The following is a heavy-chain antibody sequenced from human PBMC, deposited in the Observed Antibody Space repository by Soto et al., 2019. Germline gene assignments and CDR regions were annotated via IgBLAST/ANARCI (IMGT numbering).Heavy chain of an antibody. CDR3: ARHHYDFWSGYYTGIDY. CDR1: GYSFTSYW. CDR2: IYPGDSDT. D-gene: IGHD3-3*01. V-gene: IGHV5-51*01. Sequence: GASLKISCKGSGYSFTSYWIGWVRQMPGKGLEWMGIIYPGDSDTRYSPSFQGQVTISADKPISTAYLQWSSLKASDTAMYYCARHHYDFWSGYYTGIDYWGQGTLVTVSS. J-gene: IGHJ4*02.